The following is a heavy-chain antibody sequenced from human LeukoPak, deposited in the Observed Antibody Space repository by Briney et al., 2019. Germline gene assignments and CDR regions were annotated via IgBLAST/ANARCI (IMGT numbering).Heavy chain of an antibody. CDR1: GFSFSDHN. CDR2: ISSRSNYI. V-gene: IGHV3-21*01. D-gene: IGHD3-22*01. J-gene: IGHJ3*02. Sequence: GGSLRLSCAVSGFSFSDHNMNWVRQAPGKGLEWVASISSRSNYIYYADSLKGRLTISSDNAKNSLYLQMNSLRAEDTAVYYCARDSGYDSSGYYSYDAFDIWGQGTMVTVSS. CDR3: ARDSGYDSSGYYSYDAFDI.